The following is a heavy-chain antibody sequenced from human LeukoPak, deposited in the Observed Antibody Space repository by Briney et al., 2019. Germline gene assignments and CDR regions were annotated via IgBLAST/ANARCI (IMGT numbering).Heavy chain of an antibody. V-gene: IGHV3-48*02. CDR1: GFPFSTYR. J-gene: IGHJ3*02. CDR3: ARDLHYAFDN. Sequence: PGGSLRLLCEASGFPFSTYRMNWVRQAPGKGLEGVSYITNCANSITYADSVRGRFTLSRDNAKNSLFLQMSSLKDEDTAVDYCARDLHYAFDNWGQGTMATVSS. CDR2: ITNCANSI.